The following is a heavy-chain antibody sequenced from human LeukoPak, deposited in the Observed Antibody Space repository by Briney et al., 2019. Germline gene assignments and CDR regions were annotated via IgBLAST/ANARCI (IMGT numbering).Heavy chain of an antibody. J-gene: IGHJ5*02. Sequence: ASVKVSCKAPGYTNNNYDINWVRQATGQGLEWMGWMNPNSGNTGYAQKFQGRVTITWNTSISTVYMELTSLTSEDTAVYYCAREGYSSSSGPRNNWFDPWGQGTLVTVSS. V-gene: IGHV1-8*01. CDR3: AREGYSSSSGPRNNWFDP. CDR1: GYTNNNYD. CDR2: MNPNSGNT. D-gene: IGHD6-6*01.